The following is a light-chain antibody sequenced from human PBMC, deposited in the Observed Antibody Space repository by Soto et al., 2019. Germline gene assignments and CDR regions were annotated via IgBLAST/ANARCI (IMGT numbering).Light chain of an antibody. Sequence: QSALTQPASMSGSPGQSITISCTGTSSDIGGYNYVSWYQQHPGKAPKLMIYDVSNWPSGVSNRFSGSKSGNTASLTISGLQAEDEADYYCSSYTSSSTVVFGGGTTLTVL. CDR3: SSYTSSSTVV. V-gene: IGLV2-14*03. J-gene: IGLJ2*01. CDR2: DVS. CDR1: SSDIGGYNY.